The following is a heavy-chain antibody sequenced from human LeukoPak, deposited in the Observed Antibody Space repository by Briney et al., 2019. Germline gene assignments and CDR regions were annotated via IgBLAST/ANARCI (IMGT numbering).Heavy chain of an antibody. CDR3: ARGSHPLYLSSSGYYYYYYMDV. D-gene: IGHD6-13*01. CDR2: IIPIFGTA. V-gene: IGHV1-69*05. CDR1: GGTFSSYA. J-gene: IGHJ6*03. Sequence: ASVKVSCKASGGTFSSYAISWVRQAPGQGLEWMGRIIPIFGTANYAQKFQGRVTITTDESTSTAYMELSSLRSDDKAVYYCARGSHPLYLSSSGYYYYYYMDVWGKGTTVTVSS.